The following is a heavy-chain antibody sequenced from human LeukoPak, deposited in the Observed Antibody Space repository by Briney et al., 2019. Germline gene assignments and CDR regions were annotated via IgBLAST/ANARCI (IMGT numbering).Heavy chain of an antibody. V-gene: IGHV4-39*07. CDR2: INHSGST. Sequence: SETLSLTCTVSGGSISSGDYYWSWIRQPPGKGLEWIGEINHSGSTNYNPSLKSRVTISVDTSKNQFSLKLSSVTAADTAVCYCARGQGYSYGEDLWGQGTLVTVSS. J-gene: IGHJ5*02. D-gene: IGHD5-18*01. CDR1: GGSISSGDYY. CDR3: ARGQGYSYGEDL.